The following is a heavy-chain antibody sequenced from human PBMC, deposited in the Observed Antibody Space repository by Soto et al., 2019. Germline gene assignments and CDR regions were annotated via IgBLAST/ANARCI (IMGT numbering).Heavy chain of an antibody. CDR1: GYTFTSYG. CDR2: ISAYNGNA. D-gene: IGHD2-2*01. V-gene: IGHV1-18*01. J-gene: IGHJ5*02. Sequence: ASVKVSCKASGYTFTSYGISWVRQAPGQGLEWMGWISAYNGNANYAQKLQGRVTMTTDTSTSTAYMELRSLRSGDTAVYYCARGVVVVPGYNWFDPWGQGTLVTVSS. CDR3: ARGVVVVPGYNWFDP.